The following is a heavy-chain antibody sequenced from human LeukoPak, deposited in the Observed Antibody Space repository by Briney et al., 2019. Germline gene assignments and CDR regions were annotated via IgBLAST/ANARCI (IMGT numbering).Heavy chain of an antibody. D-gene: IGHD1-26*01. CDR2: FCGNGANT. CDR3: AKLIAGSYLFDY. V-gene: IGHV3-23*01. J-gene: IGHJ4*02. CDR1: GFTFSPYA. Sequence: GGSLTLFCAASGFTFSPYAMSWVRQATGKGREGVSVFCGNGANTFYTDSVKGRFTISRDNTKNTLYLQMNSLRADATAVYYCAKLIAGSYLFDYWGQGTLVAVSS.